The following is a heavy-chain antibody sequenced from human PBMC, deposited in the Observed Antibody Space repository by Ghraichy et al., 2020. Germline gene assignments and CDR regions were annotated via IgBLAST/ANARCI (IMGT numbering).Heavy chain of an antibody. CDR2: ISAYNGNT. J-gene: IGHJ6*02. Sequence: ASVKVSCKASGYTFSSYGISWVRQAPGQGLEWLGWISAYNGNTNYARNQGRIIMTTDTSTSTAYMDLRSLRSDDTAVYYCARDSRNNDPRTYDYGMDVWGQGTTVTVSS. CDR1: GYTFSSYG. D-gene: IGHD1-14*01. CDR3: ARDSRNNDPRTYDYGMDV. V-gene: IGHV1-18*01.